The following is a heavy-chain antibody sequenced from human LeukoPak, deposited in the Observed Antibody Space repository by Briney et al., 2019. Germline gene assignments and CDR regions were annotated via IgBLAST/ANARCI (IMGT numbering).Heavy chain of an antibody. V-gene: IGHV1-69*05. CDR1: GGTFSSYA. J-gene: IGHJ4*02. D-gene: IGHD6-6*01. CDR3: ARMSIAAHPGDY. Sequence: SVKVSCKASGGTFSSYAISWVRQAPGQGLEWMGGIIPIFGTANYAQKFQGRVTITTDESASTAYMELSSLRSEDTAVYYCARMSIAAHPGDYWGQGTLVTVSS. CDR2: IIPIFGTA.